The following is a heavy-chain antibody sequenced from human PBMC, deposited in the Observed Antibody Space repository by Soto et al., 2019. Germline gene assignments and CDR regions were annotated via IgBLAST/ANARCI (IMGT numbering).Heavy chain of an antibody. CDR2: IYYSGST. D-gene: IGHD1-1*01. V-gene: IGHV4-59*08. CDR1: GGSISSYY. J-gene: IGHJ4*02. CDR3: ARPGTTGAFDY. Sequence: SETLSLTCTVSGGSISSYYWSWIRQSPGKGLEWIGYIYYSGSTNYNPSLKSRVTISVDTSKNQFSLKLSSVTAADTAVYYCARPGTTGAFDYWGQGTLVTVSS.